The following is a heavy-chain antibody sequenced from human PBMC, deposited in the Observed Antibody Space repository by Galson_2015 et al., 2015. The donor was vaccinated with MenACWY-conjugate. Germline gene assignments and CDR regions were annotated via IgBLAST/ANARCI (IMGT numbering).Heavy chain of an antibody. CDR1: GSTFSNYA. V-gene: IGHV1-3*01. CDR2: INVGSGTT. D-gene: IGHD5-18*01. CDR3: ARAHLGYGYDCFAP. Sequence: SVKVSCKASGSTFSNYAMHWLRQAPGQRLEYMGWINVGSGTTRSSQKFQDRVTIITDTSANTAYMELSSLRSEDTAVYFCARAHLGYGYDCFAPWGQGTLVTVSS. J-gene: IGHJ5*02.